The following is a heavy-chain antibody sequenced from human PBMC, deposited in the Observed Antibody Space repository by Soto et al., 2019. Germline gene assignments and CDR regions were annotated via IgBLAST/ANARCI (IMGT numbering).Heavy chain of an antibody. Sequence: SETLSLTCTVSVGSISSYYWSWIRQPAGKGLEWIGRIYTSGSTNYNPSLKSRVTMSVDTSKNQFSLKLSSVTAADTAVYYCARDGAYFYYYGMDVWGQGTTVTVSS. J-gene: IGHJ6*02. D-gene: IGHD1-26*01. CDR1: VGSISSYY. V-gene: IGHV4-4*07. CDR3: ARDGAYFYYYGMDV. CDR2: IYTSGST.